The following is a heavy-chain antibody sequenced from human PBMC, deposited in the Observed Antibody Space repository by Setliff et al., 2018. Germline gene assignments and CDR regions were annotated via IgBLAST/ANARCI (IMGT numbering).Heavy chain of an antibody. V-gene: IGHV3-15*01. CDR2: IKRITDSGTT. J-gene: IGHJ4*02. CDR3: AKRGPYCSGGTCHYYFDY. Sequence: GGSLRLSCTASGFTFSNAWMSWVRQAPGKGLEWVGRIKRITDSGTTDHAAPVKGRFTVSRDNSKNTVYLEMNSLRAEDTAVYYCAKRGPYCSGGTCHYYFDYWGQGTLVTVSS. D-gene: IGHD2-15*01. CDR1: GFTFSNAW.